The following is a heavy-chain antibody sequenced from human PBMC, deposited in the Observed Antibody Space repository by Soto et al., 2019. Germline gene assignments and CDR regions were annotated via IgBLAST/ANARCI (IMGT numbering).Heavy chain of an antibody. J-gene: IGHJ4*02. CDR1: GFTFSSYS. Sequence: GGSLRLSCAASGFTFSSYSMNWVRQAPGKGLEWVSYISSSSSTIYYADSVKGRFTISRDNAKNSLYLQMNSLRAEDTAVYYCARGSSWYGRGPFLGDGGDLDYWGQGTLVTVSS. V-gene: IGHV3-48*01. CDR2: ISSSSSTI. D-gene: IGHD6-13*01. CDR3: ARGSSWYGRGPFLGDGGDLDY.